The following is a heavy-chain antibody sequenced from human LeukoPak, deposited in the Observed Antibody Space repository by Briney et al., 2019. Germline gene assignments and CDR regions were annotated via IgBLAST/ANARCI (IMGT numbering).Heavy chain of an antibody. CDR2: ISSSGSTI. Sequence: PGGSLRLSCAASGFTFSDYYMSWIRQAPGNGLEWVSYISSSGSTIYYADSVKGRFTISRDNAKNSLYLQMNSLRAEDTAVYYCARGPSYYDYVWGTTRFDPWGQGTLVTVSS. CDR3: ARGPSYYDYVWGTTRFDP. J-gene: IGHJ5*02. V-gene: IGHV3-11*01. CDR1: GFTFSDYY. D-gene: IGHD3-16*01.